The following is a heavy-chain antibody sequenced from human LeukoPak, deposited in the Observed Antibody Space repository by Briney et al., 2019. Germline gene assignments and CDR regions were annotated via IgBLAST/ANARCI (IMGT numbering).Heavy chain of an antibody. CDR1: GFTFSSYA. J-gene: IGHJ4*02. V-gene: IGHV3-7*03. CDR2: INKDGSEE. Sequence: GGSLRLSCAASGFTFSSYAMSWVRQAPGKGLEWVANINKDGSEEKYVDSVKGRFTISRDNAKNSLYLQMSSLRADDTAVYYCARWPHCQDFWGRGTRVTVSS. CDR3: ARWPHCQDF.